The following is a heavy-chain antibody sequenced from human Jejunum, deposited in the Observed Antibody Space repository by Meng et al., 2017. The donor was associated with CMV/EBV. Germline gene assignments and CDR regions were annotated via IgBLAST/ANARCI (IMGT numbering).Heavy chain of an antibody. V-gene: IGHV1-18*01. CDR3: ARDLYTAGVLGY. D-gene: IGHD5-18*01. CDR1: GYTFTSYS. Sequence: QVPLVQSGGEVKEPGDSVKVFCKAYGYTFTSYSSTWLRQARGQGREWMEWINTNNDNTGYAQNFQGRSTVTIAISTATAYLDLRRLTANDTAVYEYARDLYTAGVLGYWGQGTLVTVSS. CDR2: INTNNDNT. J-gene: IGHJ4*02.